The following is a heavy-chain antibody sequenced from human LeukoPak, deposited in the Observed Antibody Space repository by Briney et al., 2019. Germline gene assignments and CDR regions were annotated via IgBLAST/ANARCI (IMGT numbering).Heavy chain of an antibody. J-gene: IGHJ6*02. Sequence: SSETLSLTCAVYGGSFSGYYWSWIRQPPGKGLEWIGEIYHSGSTNYNPSLKSRVTISVDKSKNQFSLKLSSVTAADTAVYYCARVALMVYSYYYYYGMDVWGQGTTVTVSS. CDR1: GGSFSGYY. CDR2: IYHSGST. CDR3: ARVALMVYSYYYYYGMDV. D-gene: IGHD2-8*01. V-gene: IGHV4-34*01.